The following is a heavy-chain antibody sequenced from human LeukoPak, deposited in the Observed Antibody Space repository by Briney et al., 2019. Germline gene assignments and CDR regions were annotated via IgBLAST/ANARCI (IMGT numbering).Heavy chain of an antibody. CDR2: IYYSGST. CDR3: ARRGDGYQLPDYFDY. J-gene: IGHJ4*02. Sequence: SETLSLTCTVSGGSISSYYWSWIRQPPGKGLEWIGYIYYSGSTNYNPSLKSRVTISVDTSKNQFSLKLSSVTAADTAVYYCARRGDGYQLPDYFDYWGQGTLVTVSS. D-gene: IGHD2-2*01. V-gene: IGHV4-59*08. CDR1: GGSISSYY.